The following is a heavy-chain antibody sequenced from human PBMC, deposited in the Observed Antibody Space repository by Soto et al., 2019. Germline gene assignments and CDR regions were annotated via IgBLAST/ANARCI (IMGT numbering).Heavy chain of an antibody. CDR1: GDSINSHY. Sequence: PSETLSLTCTVSGDSINSHYWTWTRQSPGKGLEWIGYIYYSGDTNYNPSLKGRVTISMDTSRNQFSLKLASVTAADTAVYYCARTLSIATRQFDFWGHGILVTVSS. J-gene: IGHJ4*01. CDR2: IYYSGDT. D-gene: IGHD6-6*01. CDR3: ARTLSIATRQFDF. V-gene: IGHV4-59*11.